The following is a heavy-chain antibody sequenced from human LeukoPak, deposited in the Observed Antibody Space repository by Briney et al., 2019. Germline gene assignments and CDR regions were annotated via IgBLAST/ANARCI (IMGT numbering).Heavy chain of an antibody. CDR2: INSEGSST. CDR3: GRSADGDYALRAFDI. J-gene: IGHJ3*02. Sequence: GGSLRLSCAASGFTFSNYWMHWVRQAPGKGLVWVSRINSEGSSTSYADSVKGRFTISRDNAKNTLYLQMNSLSAEDTAVYHCGRSADGDYALRAFDIWGQGTRVTVSS. CDR1: GFTFSNYW. D-gene: IGHD4-17*01. V-gene: IGHV3-74*01.